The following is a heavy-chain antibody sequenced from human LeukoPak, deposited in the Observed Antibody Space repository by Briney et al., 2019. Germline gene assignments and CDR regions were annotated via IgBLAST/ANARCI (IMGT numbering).Heavy chain of an antibody. Sequence: ASVKVSCKASGYTFTSYAMNWVRQAPGQGLEWMGWINPNSGGANYAQKFQGRVTMTRDTSISTAYMELSRLRSDDTAVYYCARVPIRRHYESTGYYYEDPWGQGTLVTVSS. J-gene: IGHJ5*02. D-gene: IGHD3-22*01. CDR2: INPNSGGA. V-gene: IGHV1-2*02. CDR1: GYTFTSYA. CDR3: ARVPIRRHYESTGYYYEDP.